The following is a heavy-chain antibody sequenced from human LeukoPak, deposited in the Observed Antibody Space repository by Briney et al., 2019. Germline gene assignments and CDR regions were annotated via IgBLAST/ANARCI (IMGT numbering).Heavy chain of an antibody. CDR2: IWYDGSNK. D-gene: IGHD6-19*01. Sequence: GGSLRLSCAASGFTFSSYAMHWVRQAPGKGLEWVAVIWYDGSNKYYADFVKGRFTISRDNSKNTLYLQMNSLRAEDTAVYYCARAQVGSGWYNGDYWGQGTLVTVSS. V-gene: IGHV3-33*01. J-gene: IGHJ4*02. CDR1: GFTFSSYA. CDR3: ARAQVGSGWYNGDY.